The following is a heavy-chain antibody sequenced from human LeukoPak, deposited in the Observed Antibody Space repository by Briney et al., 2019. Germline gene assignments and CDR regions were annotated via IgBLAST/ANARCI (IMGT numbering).Heavy chain of an antibody. CDR3: ARWDTAMVTDYYYGMDV. CDR1: GCGFTSYW. V-gene: IGHV5-51*01. D-gene: IGHD5-18*01. CDR2: IYPGDSDT. J-gene: IGHJ6*04. Sequence: GAALQSSSKGAGCGFTSYWIGRGRRRPGKGGGWRGIIYPGDSDTRYSPSFQGQVTISADQSISTASLQSSSLKASDTAMYYCARWDTAMVTDYYYGMDVWGKGTTVTVSS.